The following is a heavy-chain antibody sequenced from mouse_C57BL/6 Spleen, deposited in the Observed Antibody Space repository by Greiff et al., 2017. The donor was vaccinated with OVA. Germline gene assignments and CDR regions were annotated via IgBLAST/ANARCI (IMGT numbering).Heavy chain of an antibody. CDR2: FYPGSGSI. Sequence: VQLQQSGAELVKPGASVKLSCKASGYTFTESTIHWVKQRSGQGLEWIGWFYPGSGSIKYNEKFKDKATLTADKSSNTDYMELSRLTSEDSAVYFGARHEGLGPGAGFAYWGQGTLVTVAA. V-gene: IGHV1-62-2*01. D-gene: IGHD4-1*01. CDR1: GYTFTEST. J-gene: IGHJ3*01. CDR3: ARHEGLGPGAGFAY.